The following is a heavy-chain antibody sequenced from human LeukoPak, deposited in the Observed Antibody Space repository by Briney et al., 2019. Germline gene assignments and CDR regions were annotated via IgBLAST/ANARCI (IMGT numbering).Heavy chain of an antibody. D-gene: IGHD2-2*01. Sequence: ASVKVSCKASGYAFTSSYMHWVRQAPGQGLEWMGIINPIGGSTRDAEQFQGRVTMNRDTSMSTVYMELSGLRSEDTVVYYCARVIVGVPAVAYYFYYWGQGTLVTVSS. CDR1: GYAFTSSY. V-gene: IGHV1-46*01. J-gene: IGHJ4*02. CDR2: INPIGGST. CDR3: ARVIVGVPAVAYYFYY.